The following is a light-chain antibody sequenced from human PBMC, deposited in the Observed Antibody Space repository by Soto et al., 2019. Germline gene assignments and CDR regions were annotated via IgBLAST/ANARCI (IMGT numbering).Light chain of an antibody. CDR1: SSDVGGYNY. V-gene: IGLV2-8*01. CDR2: EVN. Sequence: QSALTQPPSASGSPGQSVAISCTGTSSDVGGYNYVSWYQQHPGKAPKLMIYEVNKRPSGVPGRFSGSKSGNTASLTVSGPQAEDEADYYCSSYAGSSNVFGTGTKLTVL. CDR3: SSYAGSSNV. J-gene: IGLJ1*01.